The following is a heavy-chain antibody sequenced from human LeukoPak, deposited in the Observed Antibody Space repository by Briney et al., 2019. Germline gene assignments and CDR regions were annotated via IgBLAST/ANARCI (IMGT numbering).Heavy chain of an antibody. V-gene: IGHV4-59*12. CDR3: ARDGGYSYGYGGPGPFDY. J-gene: IGHJ4*02. Sequence: SETLSLTCTVSGGSISSYYWSWIRQPPGKGLEWIGYIYYSGSTNYNPSLKSRVTISVDTSKNQFSLKLSSVTAADTAVYYCARDGGYSYGYGGPGPFDYWAREPWSPSPQ. CDR2: IYYSGST. D-gene: IGHD5-18*01. CDR1: GGSISSYY.